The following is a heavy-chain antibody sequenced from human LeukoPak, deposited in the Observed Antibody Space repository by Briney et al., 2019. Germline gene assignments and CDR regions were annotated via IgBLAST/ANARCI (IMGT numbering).Heavy chain of an antibody. V-gene: IGHV3-21*01. CDR1: GFTFSSYS. D-gene: IGHD3-10*01. J-gene: IGHJ4*02. Sequence: GGSLRLSCAASGFTFSSYSMNWVRQAPGKGLEWVSSISSSSSYIYYADSVKGRFTISRDNAKNSLYLQMNSLRAEDTAVYYCARDKSWGEAFDYWGQGTLVTVSS. CDR3: ARDKSWGEAFDY. CDR2: ISSSSSYI.